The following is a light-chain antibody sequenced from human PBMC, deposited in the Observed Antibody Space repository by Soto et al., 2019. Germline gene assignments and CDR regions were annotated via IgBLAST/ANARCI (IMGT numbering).Light chain of an antibody. CDR3: HHYDNSPPFP. Sequence: EIVLTQSPGTLSLSPGERAILSCRASQSINNRYLAWYQQMPGRAPRLLIHGASSSAAGIPDRFSGSGSGTDFTLTINRLEPEDFAVYYCHHYDNSPPFPFGPGTKVDI. J-gene: IGKJ3*01. CDR2: GAS. V-gene: IGKV3-20*01. CDR1: QSINNRY.